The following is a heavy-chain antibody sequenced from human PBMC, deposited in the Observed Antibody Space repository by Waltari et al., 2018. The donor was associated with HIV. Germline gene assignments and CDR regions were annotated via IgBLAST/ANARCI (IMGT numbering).Heavy chain of an antibody. J-gene: IGHJ6*02. D-gene: IGHD6-13*01. Sequence: EVPLVESGGGLVQPGGSLRLSCAASGFLVRRQHMTWVRQAPGNGLEWVSVIYSGGSTYYADSVKGRFTISRDNSKNTLYLQMNSLRAEDTAVYYCARDSAADGMDVWGQGTTVTVSS. V-gene: IGHV3-66*01. CDR1: GFLVRRQH. CDR2: IYSGGST. CDR3: ARDSAADGMDV.